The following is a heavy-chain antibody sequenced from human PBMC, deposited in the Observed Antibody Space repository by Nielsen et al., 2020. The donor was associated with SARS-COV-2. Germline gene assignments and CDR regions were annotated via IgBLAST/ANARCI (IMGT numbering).Heavy chain of an antibody. J-gene: IGHJ4*02. CDR2: ISYDGSNT. CDR3: ATDWTAIVVVPSGGVDY. Sequence: GGSLRLPGAASGFPFRIYAMDWARQAPGKGLEWVAAISYDGSNTYNVDSVKGRFTISRVYSKNTLYLQISSLREEDTAVYYCATDWTAIVVVPSGGVDYWGQGTLVTVSS. CDR1: GFPFRIYA. V-gene: IGHV3-33*05. D-gene: IGHD2-15*01.